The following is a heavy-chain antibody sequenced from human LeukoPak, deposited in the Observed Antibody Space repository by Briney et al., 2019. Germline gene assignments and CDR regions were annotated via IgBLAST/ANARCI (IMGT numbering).Heavy chain of an antibody. CDR2: ISAYNGNT. CDR1: GYTFTSYY. D-gene: IGHD4-17*01. Sequence: ASVKVSCKASGYTFTSYYMHWVRQAPGQGLEWMGWISAYNGNTNYAQKLQGRVTMTTDTSTSTAYMELRSLRSDDTAVYYCARGQIPSYGEGPVYYYYYMDVWGKGTTVTVSS. CDR3: ARGQIPSYGEGPVYYYYYMDV. V-gene: IGHV1-18*04. J-gene: IGHJ6*03.